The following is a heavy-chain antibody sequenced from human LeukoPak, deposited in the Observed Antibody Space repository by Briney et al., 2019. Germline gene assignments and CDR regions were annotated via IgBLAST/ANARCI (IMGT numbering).Heavy chain of an antibody. J-gene: IGHJ6*03. Sequence: PGGSLRLSCAASGFTFSNFAMSWVRQAPGKELEWVSTISGSDSGTYNADSVKGRFTISRDNSKNTLYLQMNSLRAEDTAVYYCAKVSSLEYMDVWGKGTTVTVSS. V-gene: IGHV3-23*01. CDR1: GFTFSNFA. D-gene: IGHD1-1*01. CDR3: AKVSSLEYMDV. CDR2: ISGSDSGT.